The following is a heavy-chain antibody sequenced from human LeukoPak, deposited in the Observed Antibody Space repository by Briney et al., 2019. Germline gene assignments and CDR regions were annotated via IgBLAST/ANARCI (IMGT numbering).Heavy chain of an antibody. D-gene: IGHD6-13*01. Sequence: PSQTLSLTCTVSGGSISSGDYYWSWIRQPAGKGLEWIGRIYTSGSTNYNPSLKSRVTISVDTSKNQFSLKLSSVTAADTAVYYCARGRFGQQLVNWGQGTLVTVSS. CDR1: GGSISSGDYY. CDR3: ARGRFGQQLVN. CDR2: IYTSGST. J-gene: IGHJ4*02. V-gene: IGHV4-61*02.